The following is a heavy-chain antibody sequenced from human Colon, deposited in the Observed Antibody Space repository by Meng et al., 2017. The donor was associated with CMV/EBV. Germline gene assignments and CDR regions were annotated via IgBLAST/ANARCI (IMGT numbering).Heavy chain of an antibody. V-gene: IGHV4-39*01. CDR3: ARHSAMTPVSLRA. CDR2: IYYSGST. CDR1: GGSISSSGYY. D-gene: IGHD4-11*01. Sequence: SETLSLTCTVSGGSISSSGYYWGWIRQPPGEGLEWIGSIYYSGSTYYNPSLKSRVTISVDTSKNQFSLKLSSVTAADTAVYYCARHSAMTPVSLRAWGQGTLVTVSS. J-gene: IGHJ5*02.